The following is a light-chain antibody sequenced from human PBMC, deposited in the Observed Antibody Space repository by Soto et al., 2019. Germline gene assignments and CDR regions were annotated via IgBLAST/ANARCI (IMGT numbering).Light chain of an antibody. V-gene: IGKV2-28*01. CDR2: LGS. Sequence: DIVMTQSPVSLPVTPGEPASISCRSSQSLVHRNRYNYLDWYLQKPGQSPQVLIYLGSIRASGVPDRFSGSGSGTHFTLKISRVEAEDVGVYYCMQTLQTPLTFGGGTKVEIK. CDR3: MQTLQTPLT. CDR1: QSLVHRNRYNY. J-gene: IGKJ4*01.